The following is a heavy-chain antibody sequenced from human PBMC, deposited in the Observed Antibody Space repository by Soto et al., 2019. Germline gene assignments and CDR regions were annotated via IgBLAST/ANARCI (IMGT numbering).Heavy chain of an antibody. J-gene: IGHJ4*02. Sequence: PGESLKISCKGSGYSFTSYWVCWVRQMPVKGLEFMGIIYPVYSDTRYSPSFQGHVTISSYNSISTSYLQLISLKASYTAMYYCAIRGYCISTSCHLYPFDYWGQGTLVTVSS. CDR1: GYSFTSYW. V-gene: IGHV5-51*01. CDR3: AIRGYCISTSCHLYPFDY. CDR2: IYPVYSDT. D-gene: IGHD2-2*01.